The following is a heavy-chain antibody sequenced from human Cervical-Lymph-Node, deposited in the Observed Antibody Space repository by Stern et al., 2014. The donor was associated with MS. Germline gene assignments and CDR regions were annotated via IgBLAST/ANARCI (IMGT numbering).Heavy chain of an antibody. J-gene: IGHJ4*02. D-gene: IGHD3-3*01. Sequence: QVQLQESGPGLVKPSQTLSLTCTVSGGSISSGNYYWSWIRQHPGKGLEWIGSIHHSGSTYYNPPLKSRVTTSIDTSKNQFSLKLSSVTAADTAVYYCARGSREVLLPRFYFDYWGQGTLVTVSS. CDR1: GGSISSGNYY. CDR3: ARGSREVLLPRFYFDY. V-gene: IGHV4-31*03. CDR2: IHHSGST.